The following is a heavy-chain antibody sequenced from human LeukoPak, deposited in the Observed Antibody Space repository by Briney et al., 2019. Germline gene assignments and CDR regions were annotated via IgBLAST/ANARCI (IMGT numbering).Heavy chain of an antibody. J-gene: IGHJ6*02. CDR2: ISYDGSNK. D-gene: IGHD4-17*01. V-gene: IGHV3-30-3*01. Sequence: GGSLRLSCAASGFTFSSYAMHWVRQAPGKGLEWVAVISYDGSNKYYADSVKGRFTIPRDNSKNTLYLQMNSLRAEDTAVYYCARDFKNGDYEEDPYDYYGMDVWGQGTTITVSS. CDR1: GFTFSSYA. CDR3: ARDFKNGDYEEDPYDYYGMDV.